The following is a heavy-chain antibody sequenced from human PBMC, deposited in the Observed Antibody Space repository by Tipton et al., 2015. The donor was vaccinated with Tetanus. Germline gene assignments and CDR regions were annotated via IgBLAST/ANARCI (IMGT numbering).Heavy chain of an antibody. CDR2: IYHTGST. CDR3: ARPEASGRARGFDI. Sequence: TLSLTCGVSGGLISTGGYSWSWFRQPPGKGLEWIGYIYHTGSTYYNPSLKSRATISVNLSKKHFSLKLSSVTAADTAVYYCARPEASGRARGFDIWGQGTKVTVSP. J-gene: IGHJ3*02. CDR1: GGLISTGGYS. V-gene: IGHV4-30-2*01. D-gene: IGHD3-10*01.